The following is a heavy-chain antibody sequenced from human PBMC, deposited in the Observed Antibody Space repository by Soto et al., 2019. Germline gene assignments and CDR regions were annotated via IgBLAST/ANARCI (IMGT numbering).Heavy chain of an antibody. V-gene: IGHV1-2*02. CDR1: GYTFTGYY. J-gene: IGHJ4*02. CDR3: ARDINPYYYDSSGYYQTPLFDY. CDR2: INPNSGGT. Sequence: ASVKVSCKSSGYTFTGYYMHCVRQAPGQGLEWMGWINPNSGGTNYAQKFQGRVTMTRDTSASTAYMELSSLRSEDTAVYYCARDINPYYYDSSGYYQTPLFDYWGQGTLVTVSS. D-gene: IGHD3-22*01.